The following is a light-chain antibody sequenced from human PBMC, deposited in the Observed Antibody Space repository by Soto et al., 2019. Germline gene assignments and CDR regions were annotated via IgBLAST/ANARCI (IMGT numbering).Light chain of an antibody. CDR3: QQRGNWPSVT. Sequence: EIVLTQSPATLSLSPGNRATLSCRASQSVSTSLAWYQHQPGQAPRLLIYDASTKPPGIPARFSGSGSATHFTLIISSLEPADVVVYYCQQRGNWPSVTFGGGTKLQIK. J-gene: IGKJ4*01. CDR1: QSVSTS. V-gene: IGKV3-11*01. CDR2: DAS.